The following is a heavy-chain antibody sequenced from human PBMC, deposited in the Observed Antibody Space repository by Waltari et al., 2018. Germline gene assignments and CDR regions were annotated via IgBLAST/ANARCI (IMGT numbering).Heavy chain of an antibody. J-gene: IGHJ3*02. D-gene: IGHD1-26*01. CDR2: ISSSSSYI. CDR1: GFTFSSFS. CDR3: ARVGGTGGAFDI. V-gene: IGHV3-21*01. Sequence: EVQLVESGGGLVKPGGSLRLSCAASGFTFSSFSMHWVRQAPGKGLEWVSSISSSSSYIYYADSVKGRFTISRDNAKNSLYLQMNSLRAEDTAVYYCARVGGTGGAFDIWGQGTMVTVSS.